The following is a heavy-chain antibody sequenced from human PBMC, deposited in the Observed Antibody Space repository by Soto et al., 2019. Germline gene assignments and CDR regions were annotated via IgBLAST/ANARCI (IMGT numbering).Heavy chain of an antibody. CDR3: ARLLVVPAATGSGYYYGMDV. J-gene: IGHJ6*02. D-gene: IGHD2-2*01. CDR1: GGSISSYY. V-gene: IGHV4-59*01. CDR2: IYYSGST. Sequence: SETLSLTCTVSGGSISSYYWSWIRQPPGKGLEWIGYIYYSGSTNYNPSLKSRVTISVDTSKNQFSLKLSSVTAADTAVYYCARLLVVPAATGSGYYYGMDVWGQGTTVTVSS.